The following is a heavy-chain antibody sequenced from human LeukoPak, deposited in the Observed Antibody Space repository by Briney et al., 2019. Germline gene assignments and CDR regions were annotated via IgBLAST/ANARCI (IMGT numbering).Heavy chain of an antibody. J-gene: IGHJ1*01. V-gene: IGHV3-74*01. D-gene: IGHD4-17*01. Sequence: PGGSLRLSCAASGFTFSSYWMHWVRQAPGKGLVWVSHINKDGSSTSYADSVKGRFTISRGNAKNTLYLQMSSLRAEDTALYYCARPLYGDFAKYFQRWGQGTLVTVSS. CDR1: GFTFSSYW. CDR2: INKDGSST. CDR3: ARPLYGDFAKYFQR.